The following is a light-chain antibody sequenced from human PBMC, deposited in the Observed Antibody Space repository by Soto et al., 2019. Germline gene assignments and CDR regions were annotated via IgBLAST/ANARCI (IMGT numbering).Light chain of an antibody. CDR3: ATWDGGLSGHLV. Sequence: QYVRTQPPYASWTPGHMATISCCGSNSNIGSDIVNCYQLLPGAAPEVLINTTNQRPSGVPERFSGSKSGTSASLAISGLQSEDEANSSCATWDGGLSGHLVFGTGTKVTVL. V-gene: IGLV1-44*01. CDR1: NSNIGSDI. CDR2: TTN. J-gene: IGLJ1*01.